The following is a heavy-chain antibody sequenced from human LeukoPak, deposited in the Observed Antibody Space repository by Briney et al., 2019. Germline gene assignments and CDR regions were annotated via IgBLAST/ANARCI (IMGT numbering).Heavy chain of an antibody. V-gene: IGHV3-11*01. CDR1: GFTFSDYY. CDR3: AKAFPRYCSSTSCQGDY. Sequence: PGGSLRLSCAASGFTFSDYYMSWIRQAPGKGLEWVSYISSSGSTIYYADSVKGRFTISRDNAKNSLYLQMNSLRAEDTAVYYCAKAFPRYCSSTSCQGDYWGQGTLVTVSS. J-gene: IGHJ4*02. D-gene: IGHD2-2*01. CDR2: ISSSGSTI.